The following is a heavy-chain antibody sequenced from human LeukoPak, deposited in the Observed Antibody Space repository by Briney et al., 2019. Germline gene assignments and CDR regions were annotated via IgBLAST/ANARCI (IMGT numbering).Heavy chain of an antibody. CDR2: ISGSSSYI. D-gene: IGHD5-18*01. CDR3: VRADAKKTAKVDN. CDR1: GFTFSSYS. J-gene: IGHJ4*03. V-gene: IGHV3-21*01. Sequence: GGSLSLSCAASGFTFSSYSMNWVRQAPGKGLEWVSAISGSSSYIYYADSVKGRFTIYRDNAKNSRYLQMNSPRVEDTAVYYCVRADAKKTAKVDNWGRGTLVAVSS.